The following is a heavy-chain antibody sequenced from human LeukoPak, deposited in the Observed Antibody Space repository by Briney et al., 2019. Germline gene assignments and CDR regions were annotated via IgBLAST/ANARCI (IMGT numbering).Heavy chain of an antibody. CDR2: IIPIFGTV. D-gene: IGHD3-22*01. V-gene: IGHV1-69*01. J-gene: IGHJ4*02. CDR1: GGTFSSYA. Sequence: SVKVPCKASGGTFSSYAISWVRQAPGQGLEWMGGIIPIFGTVNYAQKFQGRVTITADESTSTAYMELSSLRSEDTAVYFCAGDYYDSSGRPRYYFDYWGQGTLVTVSS. CDR3: AGDYYDSSGRPRYYFDY.